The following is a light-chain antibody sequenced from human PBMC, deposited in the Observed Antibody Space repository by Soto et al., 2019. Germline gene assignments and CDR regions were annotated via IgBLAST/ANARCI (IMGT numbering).Light chain of an antibody. Sequence: EIVMTQSPATLSVSPGERATLSCRASQSVSNNLAWYQKKPGQAPRLLIYGASTRATGIPARFSGSGSGTEFALTISSRQSEDFAFYCGQQYNNWWTLGQGTRVDIK. J-gene: IGKJ1*01. V-gene: IGKV3-15*01. CDR3: QQYNNWWT. CDR2: GAS. CDR1: QSVSNN.